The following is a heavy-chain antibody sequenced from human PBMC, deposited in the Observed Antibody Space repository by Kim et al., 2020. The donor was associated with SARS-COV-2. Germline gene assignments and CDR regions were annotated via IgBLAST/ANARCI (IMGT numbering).Heavy chain of an antibody. CDR2: VSAYNGNT. Sequence: ASVKVSCKASGYTFTKYGISWVRQAPGQGLEWLGWVSAYNGNTNYAEKVQDRVTMTTDTSTSTAYMELKSLTSDDTAVYYCAGDLMWLGGESYYYYGMDVWGQGTTVTVAS. J-gene: IGHJ6*02. D-gene: IGHD6-19*01. CDR1: GYTFTKYG. CDR3: AGDLMWLGGESYYYYGMDV. V-gene: IGHV1-18*01.